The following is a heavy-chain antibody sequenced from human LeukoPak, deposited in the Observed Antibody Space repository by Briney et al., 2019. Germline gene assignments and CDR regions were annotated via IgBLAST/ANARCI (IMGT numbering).Heavy chain of an antibody. CDR1: GFTLIDYY. J-gene: IGHJ4*02. Sequence: ASVKVSCKASGFTLIDYYIHWVRQAPGQGLGWMGWISPKSGATTYAQKFQGRVTLTGDTSINTVNMELSGLRSDDTAMYYCVRDRGGWYMDWGQGTLVTVSS. V-gene: IGHV1-2*02. D-gene: IGHD6-19*01. CDR2: ISPKSGAT. CDR3: VRDRGGWYMD.